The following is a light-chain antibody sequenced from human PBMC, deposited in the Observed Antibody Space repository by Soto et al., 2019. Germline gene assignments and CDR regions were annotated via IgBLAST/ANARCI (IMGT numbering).Light chain of an antibody. Sequence: QSVLTQPASVSGSPGQSITISCTGTSSDIGDSNYVSWYQQHPGKAPKLVIYDVSNRPSGVSNRFSDSKSANTASLTISGLQAEDEADYYCSSFRSSSTSYVFGTGTKVTVL. CDR2: DVS. V-gene: IGLV2-14*03. J-gene: IGLJ1*01. CDR3: SSFRSSSTSYV. CDR1: SSDIGDSNY.